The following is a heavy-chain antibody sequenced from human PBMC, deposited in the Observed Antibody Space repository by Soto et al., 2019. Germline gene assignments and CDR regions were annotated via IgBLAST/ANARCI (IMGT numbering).Heavy chain of an antibody. CDR2: IWYDGSNK. Sequence: GGSLRLSCAASGFTFSSYGMHWVRQAPGKGLEWVAVIWYDGSNKYYADSVKGRFTISRDNSKNTLYLQMNSLRAEDTAVYYCARDGEVLRYFDWLLPLDYWGQGTLVTVSS. J-gene: IGHJ4*02. D-gene: IGHD3-9*01. V-gene: IGHV3-33*01. CDR3: ARDGEVLRYFDWLLPLDY. CDR1: GFTFSSYG.